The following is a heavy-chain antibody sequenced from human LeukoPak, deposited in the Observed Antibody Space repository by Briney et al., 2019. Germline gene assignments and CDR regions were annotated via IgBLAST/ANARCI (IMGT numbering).Heavy chain of an antibody. J-gene: IGHJ4*02. Sequence: SETLSLTCTVSGGSISSYYWSWIRHPPGKGLEWIGYIYYSGSTNYNPSLKSRVTISVDTSKNQFSLKLSSVTAADTAVYYCARRVDSSGYLDYWGQGTLVTVSS. CDR2: IYYSGST. V-gene: IGHV4-59*08. CDR3: ARRVDSSGYLDY. D-gene: IGHD3-22*01. CDR1: GGSISSYY.